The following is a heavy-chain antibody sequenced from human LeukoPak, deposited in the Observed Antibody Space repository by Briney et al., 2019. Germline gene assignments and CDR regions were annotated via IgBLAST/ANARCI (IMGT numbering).Heavy chain of an antibody. D-gene: IGHD6-13*01. J-gene: IGHJ4*02. CDR2: IYYSGST. CDR1: GASISDYY. V-gene: IGHV4-59*13. Sequence: SETLSLTCTVSGASISDYYWNWIRQPPGKGLEWIGYIYYSGSTNYNPSLKSRVTISVDTSKNQFSLKLSSATAADTAVYYCARAKAAAGIDYFDYWGQGTLVTVSS. CDR3: ARAKAAAGIDYFDY.